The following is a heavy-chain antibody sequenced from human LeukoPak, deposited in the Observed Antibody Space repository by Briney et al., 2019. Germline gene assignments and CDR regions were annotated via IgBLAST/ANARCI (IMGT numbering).Heavy chain of an antibody. CDR2: MNPNSGNT. CDR1: GYTFISYD. V-gene: IGHV1-8*03. Sequence: ASVKVSCKASGYTFISYDINWVRQAPGQGLEWMGWMNPNSGNTGYSQKFQGRVTITRNTSISTAYMELSSLRSEDTAVYYCARGLSIAAAGNYFDYWGQGTLVTVSS. D-gene: IGHD6-13*01. CDR3: ARGLSIAAAGNYFDY. J-gene: IGHJ4*02.